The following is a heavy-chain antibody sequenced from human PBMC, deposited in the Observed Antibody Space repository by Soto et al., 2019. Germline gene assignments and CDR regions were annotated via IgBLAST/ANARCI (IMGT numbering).Heavy chain of an antibody. CDR1: GGSINSYY. D-gene: IGHD3-22*01. J-gene: IGHJ4*02. CDR3: ARDGDYYDSSGYYLPGGY. V-gene: IGHV4-30-4*08. CDR2: IYYSGST. Sequence: SETLSLTCTVSGGSINSYYWSWIRQPPGKGLEWIGYIYYSGSTYYNPSLKSRVTISVDTSKNQFSLKLSSVTAADTAVYYCARDGDYYDSSGYYLPGGYWGQGTLVTVSS.